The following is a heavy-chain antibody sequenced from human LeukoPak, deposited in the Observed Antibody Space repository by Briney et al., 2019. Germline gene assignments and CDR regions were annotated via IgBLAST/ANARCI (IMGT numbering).Heavy chain of an antibody. CDR3: ARDRWSEVYHDILTGYYDAFDI. CDR2: INLSGGIT. CDR1: GYTFTTYY. D-gene: IGHD3-9*01. Sequence: ASVKVSCKASGYTFTTYYMHWVRQAPGQGLEWMGIINLSGGITNYAQKFQGRVTMTRDMSTSTVYMELSSLRSEDTAVYYCARDRWSEVYHDILTGYYDAFDIWGQGTMVTVSS. J-gene: IGHJ3*02. V-gene: IGHV1-46*01.